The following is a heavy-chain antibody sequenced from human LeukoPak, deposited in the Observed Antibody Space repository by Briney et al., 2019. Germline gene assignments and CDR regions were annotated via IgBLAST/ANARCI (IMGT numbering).Heavy chain of an antibody. CDR1: GYTFTRYG. D-gene: IGHD2-15*01. Sequence: ASVKVSCKASGYTFTRYGMSWVRQAPGQGLEWMGWISGSNGNTNYAQKLQGRVTMTTDTSTSTAYMELRSLRSDDTAIYYCARRMWDAFDIWGQGTMVTVSS. CDR2: ISGSNGNT. CDR3: ARRMWDAFDI. J-gene: IGHJ3*02. V-gene: IGHV1-18*01.